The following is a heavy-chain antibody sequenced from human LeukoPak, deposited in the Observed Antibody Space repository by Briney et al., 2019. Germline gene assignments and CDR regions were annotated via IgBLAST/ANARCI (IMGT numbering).Heavy chain of an antibody. Sequence: ASVTVSCTASGYTFTSYDINWVRQAPGQGLEWMGWMNPNSGSTGYAQKFQGRVTITRNTSISTAYMELSGLRSEDTAVYYCARGRSTGYPYYFEYWGQGTLVTVSS. V-gene: IGHV1-8*03. J-gene: IGHJ4*02. D-gene: IGHD5-12*01. CDR2: MNPNSGST. CDR3: ARGRSTGYPYYFEY. CDR1: GYTFTSYD.